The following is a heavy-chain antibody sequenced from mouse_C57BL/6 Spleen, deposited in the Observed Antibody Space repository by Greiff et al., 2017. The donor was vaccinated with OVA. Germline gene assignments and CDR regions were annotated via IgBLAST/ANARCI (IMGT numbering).Heavy chain of an antibody. J-gene: IGHJ2*01. CDR2: IYPGDGDT. CDR1: GYAFSSSW. CDR3: ADGSSSFDY. V-gene: IGHV1-82*01. D-gene: IGHD1-1*01. Sequence: VQLQQSGPELVKPGASVRISCKASGYAFSSSWMNWVKQRPGKGLEWIGRIYPGDGDTNYNGKFKGKATLTADKSSSTAYMQLSSLTSEDSAVYFCADGSSSFDYWGQGTTLTVSS.